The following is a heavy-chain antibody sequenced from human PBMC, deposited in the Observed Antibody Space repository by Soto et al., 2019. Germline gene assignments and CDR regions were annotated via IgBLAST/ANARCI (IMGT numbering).Heavy chain of an antibody. CDR2: ISGSGGST. CDR3: VRDFMTMAGIQ. CDR1: GFTFSSYA. Sequence: EVQLLESGGGLVQPGGSLRLSCAASGFTFSSYAMSWVRQAPGKGLEWVSAISGSGGSTYYAGSVRGRFTISRDNAKSTVYLQMNSLRADDTAVYYCVRDFMTMAGIQWGQGTLVTVSS. J-gene: IGHJ4*02. D-gene: IGHD6-19*01. V-gene: IGHV3-23*01.